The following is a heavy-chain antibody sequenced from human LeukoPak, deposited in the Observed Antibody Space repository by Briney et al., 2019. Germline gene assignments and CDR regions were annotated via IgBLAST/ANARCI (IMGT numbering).Heavy chain of an antibody. CDR3: TRGLVV. J-gene: IGHJ4*02. CDR1: GFTFSEYE. CDR2: ISSGGTTI. D-gene: IGHD2-2*01. V-gene: IGHV3-48*03. Sequence: GGSLRLSCAASGFTFSEYEMNWVRRAPGKGLEWVSDISSGGTTIFYADSVKGRSTISRDNAKNSLYLQMNSLRDEDTAIYYCTRGLVVWGQGALVTVSS.